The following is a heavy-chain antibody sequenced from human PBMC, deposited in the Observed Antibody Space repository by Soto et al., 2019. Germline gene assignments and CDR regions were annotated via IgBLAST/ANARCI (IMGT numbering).Heavy chain of an antibody. CDR1: GFTFSSYW. V-gene: IGHV3-74*01. CDR2: INSDGSRT. Sequence: EVQLVESGGGLVQPGESLRLSCAASGFTFSSYWMHWVRQAPGKGLVWVSRINSDGSRTNYADSVKGRFTVSRDNAKNTQYMQMNSLRAEDTAVYYFASVLTGSLHWFDPLGQRTLVTVSS. CDR3: ASVLTGSLHWFDP. D-gene: IGHD3-10*01. J-gene: IGHJ5*02.